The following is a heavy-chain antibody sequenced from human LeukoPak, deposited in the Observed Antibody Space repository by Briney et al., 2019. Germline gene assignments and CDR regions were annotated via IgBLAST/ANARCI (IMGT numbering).Heavy chain of an antibody. Sequence: PGGSLRLSCAASGFTFSTYSMNWVRQAPGRGLEWVSYIGSSVSTIYYAGSVKGRFTISRDNAKNSLYLQMNSLRAEDTAVYYCARDRREYLLPHFKSYYYMDVWGKGTTVTVSS. CDR2: IGSSVSTI. J-gene: IGHJ6*03. D-gene: IGHD2-2*01. CDR1: GFTFSTYS. CDR3: ARDRREYLLPHFKSYYYMDV. V-gene: IGHV3-48*04.